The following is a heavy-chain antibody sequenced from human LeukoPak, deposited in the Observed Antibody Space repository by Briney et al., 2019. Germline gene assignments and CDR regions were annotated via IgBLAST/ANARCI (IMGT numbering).Heavy chain of an antibody. V-gene: IGHV1-24*01. D-gene: IGHD2-21*02. CDR2: YEPESAEM. Sequence: GASVKVSCKISGSTLSELSMHWVRQAPGKGLEWLGGYEPESAEMVHARNFQGRVTITRDTSASTAYMELSSLRSEDTAVYYCATSGEAYCGGDRSCAFDIWGQGTMVTVSS. J-gene: IGHJ3*02. CDR3: ATSGEAYCGGDRSCAFDI. CDR1: GSTLSELS.